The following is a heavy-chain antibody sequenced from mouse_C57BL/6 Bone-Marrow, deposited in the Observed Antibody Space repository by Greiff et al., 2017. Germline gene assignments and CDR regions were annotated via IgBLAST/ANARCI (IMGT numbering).Heavy chain of an antibody. J-gene: IGHJ4*01. Sequence: QVQLQQPGAELVKPGASVKLSCKASGYTFTSYWMHWVKQRPGRGLEWIGRFDPNCGGPKYNEKLKSKATLAVDKPTSTAYMQLSSLTSEDSAVYYCARSRAMDYWGQGTSGTVSS. CDR3: ARSRAMDY. V-gene: IGHV1-72*01. CDR1: GYTFTSYW. CDR2: FDPNCGGP.